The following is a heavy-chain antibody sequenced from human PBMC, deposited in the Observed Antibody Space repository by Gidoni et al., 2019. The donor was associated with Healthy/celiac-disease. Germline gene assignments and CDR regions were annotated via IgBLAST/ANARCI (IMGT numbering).Heavy chain of an antibody. CDR2: SYYSGST. CDR1: GGSISSGGYY. CDR3: ARASNTAIIGGVDY. D-gene: IGHD5-18*01. V-gene: IGHV4-31*03. Sequence: QVQLQESGPGLVKPSQTLSLTCTVSGGSISSGGYYWSWIRQHPGKGLEWIGYSYYSGSTYYNPSRKSRVTISVDTSKNQFSLKLSSVTAADTAVYYCARASNTAIIGGVDYWGQGTLVTVSS. J-gene: IGHJ4*02.